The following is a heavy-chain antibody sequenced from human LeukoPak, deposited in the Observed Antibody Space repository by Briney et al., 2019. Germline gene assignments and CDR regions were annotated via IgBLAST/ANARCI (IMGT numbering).Heavy chain of an antibody. Sequence: SETLSLTCTASGGSISSHYWSWIRQPPGKGLGWIGYIYYSGSTNYNPSLKSRVTISGDTSKTQFSLKLSSVTAADTAVYYCARHSADRAFAIWGQGTMVTVYS. CDR3: ARHSADRAFAI. D-gene: IGHD6-25*01. V-gene: IGHV4-59*11. CDR1: GGSISSHY. J-gene: IGHJ3*02. CDR2: IYYSGST.